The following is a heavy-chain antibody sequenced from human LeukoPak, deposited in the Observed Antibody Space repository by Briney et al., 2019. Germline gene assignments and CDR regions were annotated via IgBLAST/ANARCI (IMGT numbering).Heavy chain of an antibody. J-gene: IGHJ3*01. CDR3: ASGVSIWLGNVFDF. CDR1: GFTFNTYW. CDR2: INSDGSNT. D-gene: IGHD3-10*01. V-gene: IGHV3-74*01. Sequence: GGSLRLSCAASGFTFNTYWMHWARQDPGKGLVWVSRINSDGSNTIYTDSVKGRFTISRDNAKNTLYLQMNSLRPEDTAVYYCASGVSIWLGNVFDFWGQGTMVTVSS.